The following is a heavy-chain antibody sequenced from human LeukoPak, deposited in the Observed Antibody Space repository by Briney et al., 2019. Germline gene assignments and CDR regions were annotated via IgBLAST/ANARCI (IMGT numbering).Heavy chain of an antibody. V-gene: IGHV5-51*01. CDR1: GYNFPIYW. J-gene: IGHJ4*02. D-gene: IGHD1-1*01. CDR3: AKYWNDGAPDY. Sequence: ESLKISCQGSGYNFPIYWIGWVRQMPGQGLEWMGIIYPDDSNTIYGPSFQGQVTISADKSISTAYLQWSSLKASDTAMYYCAKYWNDGAPDYWGQGTLVTVSS. CDR2: IYPDDSNT.